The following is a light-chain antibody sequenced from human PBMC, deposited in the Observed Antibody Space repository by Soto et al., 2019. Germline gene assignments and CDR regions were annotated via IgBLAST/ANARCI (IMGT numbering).Light chain of an antibody. CDR2: GN. CDR1: SSNIGTNYD. J-gene: IGLJ3*02. V-gene: IGLV1-40*01. CDR3: QSYDISLSGSWV. Sequence: QSVLTQPPSVSGAPGQRVTISCTGSSSNIGTNYDVHWYQQLPGTAPKLLVYGNSRPSGVPDRFSASKSGTSASLVITGLQAEDEADYYCQSYDISLSGSWVFGGGTKLTVL.